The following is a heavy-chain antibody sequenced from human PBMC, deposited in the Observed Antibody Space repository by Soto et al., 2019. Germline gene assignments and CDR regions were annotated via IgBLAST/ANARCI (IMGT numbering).Heavy chain of an antibody. CDR3: ATGAPPPPSVYYGLDL. CDR2: TTGTGGAN. V-gene: IGHV3-23*01. Sequence: EMHLLESGGGLVRPGGFLRLSCAASTITLKKFVMSWVRQSRGKGLEWVSATTGTGGANYYAESVKGRFTVSRDNSNNTLFLQMNTLRVEDTAVYFCATGAPPPPSVYYGLDLWGQGTTVTVS. J-gene: IGHJ6*02. CDR1: TITLKKFV. D-gene: IGHD3-10*01.